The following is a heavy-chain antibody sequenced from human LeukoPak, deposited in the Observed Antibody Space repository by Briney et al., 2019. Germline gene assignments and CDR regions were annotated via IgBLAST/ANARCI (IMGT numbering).Heavy chain of an antibody. CDR3: ARDPDLRDGYNFYGMDV. J-gene: IGHJ6*02. CDR2: INHSGST. Sequence: PSETLSLTCAVYGGSFSGYYWSWIRQPPGKGLEWIGEINHSGSTNYNPSLKSRVTISVDTSKNQFSLKLSSVTAADTAVYYCARDPDLRDGYNFYGMDVWGQGTTVTVSS. V-gene: IGHV4-34*01. CDR1: GGSFSGYY.